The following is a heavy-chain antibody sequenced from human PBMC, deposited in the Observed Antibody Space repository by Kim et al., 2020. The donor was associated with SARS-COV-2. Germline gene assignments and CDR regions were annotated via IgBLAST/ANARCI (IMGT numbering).Heavy chain of an antibody. D-gene: IGHD1-26*01. V-gene: IGHV4-59*01. J-gene: IGHJ4*02. Sequence: NPSLKSRVTISLHTSKNQFSLKLSSVTAADTAVYYCARDSYGSYFFDYWGRGTLVTVSS. CDR3: ARDSYGSYFFDY.